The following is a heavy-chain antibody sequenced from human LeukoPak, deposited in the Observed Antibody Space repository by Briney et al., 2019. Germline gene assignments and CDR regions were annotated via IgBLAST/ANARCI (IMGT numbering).Heavy chain of an antibody. Sequence: PGGSLRLSCAASGFTVSSNYMSWVRQAPGKGLEWVSVIYSGGSTYYADSVEGRFTISRHNSKNTLYLQMNSLRAEDTAVYYCARGAILDYYYGMDVWGQGTTVTVSS. CDR1: GFTVSSNY. V-gene: IGHV3-53*04. CDR2: IYSGGST. CDR3: ARGAILDYYYGMDV. J-gene: IGHJ6*02.